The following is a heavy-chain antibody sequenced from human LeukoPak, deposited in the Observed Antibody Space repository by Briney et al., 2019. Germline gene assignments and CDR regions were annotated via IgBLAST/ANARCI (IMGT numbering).Heavy chain of an antibody. D-gene: IGHD4-17*01. CDR3: ARDSPTVSYFDY. J-gene: IGHJ4*02. V-gene: IGHV1-69*13. CDR1: GGTFSSYA. Sequence: SVNVSCKASGGTFSSYAISWVRQAPGQGLEWMGGIIPIFGTANYAQKFQGRVTITADESTSTAYMELSSPRSEDTAVYYCARDSPTVSYFDYWGQGTLVTVSS. CDR2: IIPIFGTA.